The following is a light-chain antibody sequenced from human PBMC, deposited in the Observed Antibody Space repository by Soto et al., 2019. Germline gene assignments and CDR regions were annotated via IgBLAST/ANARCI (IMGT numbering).Light chain of an antibody. V-gene: IGLV1-51*01. J-gene: IGLJ3*02. CDR1: TSNIGNNF. CDR2: DNN. Sequence: QSVLTQPPSVSAAPGQRVTISCSGSTSNIGNNFVSWYQQLPGTAPTVLISDNNKRPSGIPDRFSGSKSGTSATLGITGLQTGDEADYYCGAWDSSLSAWVFGGGTKLTVL. CDR3: GAWDSSLSAWV.